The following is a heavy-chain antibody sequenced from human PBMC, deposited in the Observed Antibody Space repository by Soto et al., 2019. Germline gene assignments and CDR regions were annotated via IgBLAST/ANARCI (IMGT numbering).Heavy chain of an antibody. CDR2: ISYDGSNK. V-gene: IGHV3-30*18. CDR1: GFTFSSYG. CDR3: AKDGDLRGLDY. D-gene: IGHD3-10*01. Sequence: VQLVESGGGVVQPGRSLRLSCAASGFTFSSYGMHWVRQAPGKGLEWVAVISYDGSNKYYADSVKGRFTISRDNSKNTLYLQMNSLRAEDTAVYYCAKDGDLRGLDYWGQGTLVTVSS. J-gene: IGHJ4*02.